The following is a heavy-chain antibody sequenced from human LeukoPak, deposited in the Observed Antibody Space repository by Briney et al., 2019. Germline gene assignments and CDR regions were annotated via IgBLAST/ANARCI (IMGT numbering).Heavy chain of an antibody. D-gene: IGHD4-23*01. V-gene: IGHV3-53*01. J-gene: IGHJ4*02. CDR1: GFTVSRNY. Sequence: PGGSLRLSCAASGFTVSRNYYMNWVRQAPGKGLEWVSVIYSAGTTYYADSVKGRFTISRDNSKNTVYLQMNSLRAEDTAVYYCARGGDYGGAWYYFDCWGQGTLVTVSS. CDR2: IYSAGTT. CDR3: ARGGDYGGAWYYFDC.